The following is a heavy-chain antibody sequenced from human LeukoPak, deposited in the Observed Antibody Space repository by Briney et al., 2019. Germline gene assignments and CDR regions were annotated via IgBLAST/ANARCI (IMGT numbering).Heavy chain of an antibody. J-gene: IGHJ4*02. CDR3: ARLKGDSSLFDC. V-gene: IGHV3-33*01. CDR1: GFTFSSYG. D-gene: IGHD2-21*02. Sequence: GGSLRLSCAASGFTFSSYGMHWVRQAPGKGLEWVAVIWYDGSNKYYADSVKGRFTISRDNSKNTLYLQMNSLRAEDTAVYYCARLKGDSSLFDCWGQGSLVTVSS. CDR2: IWYDGSNK.